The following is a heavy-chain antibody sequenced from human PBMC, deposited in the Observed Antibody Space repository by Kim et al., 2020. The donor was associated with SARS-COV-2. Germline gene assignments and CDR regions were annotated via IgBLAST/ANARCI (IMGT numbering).Heavy chain of an antibody. Sequence: TSTPSHASRVTLSVDTSKNQFSLKLSSVTAADTAVYYWARGGTSGGARDYWGQGTLVTVSS. D-gene: IGHD1-26*01. CDR3: ARGGTSGGARDY. V-gene: IGHV4-59*09. J-gene: IGHJ4*02.